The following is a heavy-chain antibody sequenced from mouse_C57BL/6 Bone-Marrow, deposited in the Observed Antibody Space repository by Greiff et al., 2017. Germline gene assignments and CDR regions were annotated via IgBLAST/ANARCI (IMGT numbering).Heavy chain of an antibody. CDR2: IDPENGDT. CDR3: TTVYNVYFGTY. CDR1: GFNIKDDY. J-gene: IGHJ2*01. V-gene: IGHV14-4*01. Sequence: EVQLQQSGAELVRPGASVKLSCTASGFNIKDDYMHWVKQRPEQGLEWIGWIDPENGDTEYASKFQGKATITADTSSNTAYLQLSSLTSEDTAVYCCTTVYNVYFGTYWGQGTPLTVAS. D-gene: IGHD2-3*01.